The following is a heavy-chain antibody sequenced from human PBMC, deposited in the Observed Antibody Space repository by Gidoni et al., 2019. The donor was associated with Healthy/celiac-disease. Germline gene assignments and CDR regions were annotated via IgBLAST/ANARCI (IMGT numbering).Heavy chain of an antibody. CDR2: ISGSGGST. J-gene: IGHJ4*02. CDR3: ATSPDYGSG. Sequence: EVQLLASGGGLVQPGGSLRLSSASSGFTFSSYAMSWGRQAPGKGLEWVSAISGSGGSTYYADSVKGRFTISRDNSKNTLYLQMNSLRAEDTAVYYCATSPDYGSGWGQGTLVTVSS. CDR1: GFTFSSYA. V-gene: IGHV3-23*01. D-gene: IGHD3-10*01.